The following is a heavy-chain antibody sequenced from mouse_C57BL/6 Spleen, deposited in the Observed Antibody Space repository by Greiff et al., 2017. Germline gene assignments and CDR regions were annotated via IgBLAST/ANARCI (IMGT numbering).Heavy chain of an antibody. V-gene: IGHV1-15*01. Sequence: VQLVESGAELVRPGASVTLSCKASGYTFTDYEMHWVKQTPVHGLEWIGAIDPETGGTAYNQKFKGKAILTADKSSSTAYMELRSLTSEDSAVYYCTRRDYDYDVPYFDYWGQGTTLTVSS. J-gene: IGHJ2*01. CDR2: IDPETGGT. CDR3: TRRDYDYDVPYFDY. CDR1: GYTFTDYE. D-gene: IGHD2-4*01.